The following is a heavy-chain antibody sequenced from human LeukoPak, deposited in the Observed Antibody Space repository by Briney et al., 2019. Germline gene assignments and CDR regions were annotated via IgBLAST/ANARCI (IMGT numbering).Heavy chain of an antibody. CDR2: IDTGGGT. CDR3: ARGRDPFDY. Sequence: GESLQLSCVASEFSVNYNYMSWVRQDPGKGLEWVSVIDTGGGTKYSDSVKGRFTISRENSNDTLYLQMNNLRAEDTAIYYCARGRDPFDYWGQGTLVTVSS. J-gene: IGHJ4*02. CDR1: EFSVNYNY. V-gene: IGHV3-66*02.